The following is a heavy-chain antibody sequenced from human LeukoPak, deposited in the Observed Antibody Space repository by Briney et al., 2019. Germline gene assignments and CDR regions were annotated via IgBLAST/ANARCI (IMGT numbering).Heavy chain of an antibody. V-gene: IGHV3-23*01. CDR2: ISDDGYST. CDR3: ARKGAKGYYYDSSSPSDY. CDR1: RFIFDNYG. D-gene: IGHD3-22*01. Sequence: PGGSLRLSCAASRFIFDNYGMTWVRQAPGKGLEWVSGISDDGYSTYYADSVKGRFTISRDNSKNTLYLQMNSLRAEDTAVYYCARKGAKGYYYDSSSPSDYWGQGTLVTVSS. J-gene: IGHJ4*02.